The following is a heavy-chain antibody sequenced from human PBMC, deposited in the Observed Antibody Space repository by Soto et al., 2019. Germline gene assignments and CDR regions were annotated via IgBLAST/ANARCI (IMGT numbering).Heavy chain of an antibody. CDR2: IYYSGST. V-gene: IGHV4-59*01. J-gene: IGHJ5*02. Sequence: PSETLSLTCTVSGGSISGYYWSWIRQPPGKGLEWIGYIYYSGSTNYNPSLKSRVTISVDTSKNQFSLKLSSVTAADTAVYYCARAGYSYGNWFDPWGQGTLVTV. CDR1: GGSISGYY. D-gene: IGHD5-18*01. CDR3: ARAGYSYGNWFDP.